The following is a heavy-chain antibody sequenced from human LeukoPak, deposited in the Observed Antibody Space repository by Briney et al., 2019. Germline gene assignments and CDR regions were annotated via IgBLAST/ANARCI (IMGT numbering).Heavy chain of an antibody. Sequence: GGSLRLSCAASGFTVSSSYMSWVRQAPGKGLEWVSDISDRGGIKNYADSVKGRFTISRDNSNNTLYLQMNSLRAEDTAVYFCAKKQTTTVTTLDYWGQGTLVTVSS. CDR1: GFTVSSSY. CDR3: AKKQTTTVTTLDY. V-gene: IGHV3-23*01. CDR2: ISDRGGIK. D-gene: IGHD4-17*01. J-gene: IGHJ4*02.